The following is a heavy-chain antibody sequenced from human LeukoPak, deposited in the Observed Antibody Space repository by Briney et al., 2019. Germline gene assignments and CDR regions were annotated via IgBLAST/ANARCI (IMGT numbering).Heavy chain of an antibody. Sequence: GGSLRLSCAASGFTVSSNYMSWVRQAPGKGLEWVSVIYSGGSTYYADSVKGRFTISRDNSKNTLYLQMNSLRAEDTAVYYCARDGGGGQLWPNCYYYYGMDVWGQGTTVTVSS. CDR1: GFTVSSNY. CDR2: IYSGGST. CDR3: ARDGGGGQLWPNCYYYYGMDV. D-gene: IGHD5-18*01. V-gene: IGHV3-66*01. J-gene: IGHJ6*02.